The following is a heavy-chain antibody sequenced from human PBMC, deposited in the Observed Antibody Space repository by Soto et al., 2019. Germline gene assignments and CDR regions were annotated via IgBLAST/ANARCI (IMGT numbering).Heavy chain of an antibody. V-gene: IGHV4-34*01. CDR2: INDRGSI. CDR1: GGSFSGYY. J-gene: IGHJ2*01. D-gene: IGHD3-9*01. CDR3: ARESHDIMTGPPWVWYFDL. Sequence: QVQLQQWGAGPLRPLETLSLTCGVSGGSFSGYYWAWIRQLPGKGLEWIGEINDRGSINYNPSLRSPVSQSVAPSKNHYSLMLRSVTAADTAVYYCARESHDIMTGPPWVWYFDLWGRGTLVTVSS.